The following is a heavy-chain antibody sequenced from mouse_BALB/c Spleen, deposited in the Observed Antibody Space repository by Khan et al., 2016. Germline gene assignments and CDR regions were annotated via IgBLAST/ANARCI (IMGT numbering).Heavy chain of an antibody. D-gene: IGHD1-1*02. CDR3: TSYYPGFAY. CDR2: IDPETGGT. Sequence: QVQLKQSGAELVRPGASVTLSCKASGYTFTDYEMHWVKQTPVHGLEWIGAIDPETGGTAYNQKFKGKATLTADKSSSTAYMELRSLTSEDSAVYYCTSYYPGFAYWGQGTLVTVSA. CDR1: GYTFTDYE. J-gene: IGHJ3*01. V-gene: IGHV1-15*01.